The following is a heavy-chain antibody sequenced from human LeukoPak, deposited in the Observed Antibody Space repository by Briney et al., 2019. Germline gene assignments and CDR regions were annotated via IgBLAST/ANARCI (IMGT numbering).Heavy chain of an antibody. Sequence: TGGSLRLSCAASSFTFSRYWMSWVRQAPGKGLEWVANINEGANAKYYVDSVKGRFTISRGNAKNSLYLQMNSLRVEDTAVYYCARVGYNDYDLDYWGQGALVTVSS. CDR3: ARVGYNDYDLDY. J-gene: IGHJ4*02. D-gene: IGHD5-12*01. CDR1: SFTFSRYW. CDR2: INEGANAK. V-gene: IGHV3-7*01.